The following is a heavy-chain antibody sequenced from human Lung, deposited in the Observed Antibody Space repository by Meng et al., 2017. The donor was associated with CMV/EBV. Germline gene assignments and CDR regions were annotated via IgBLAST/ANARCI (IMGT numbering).Heavy chain of an antibody. Sequence: SXXVSXKASGGTFSSYAISWVRQAPGQGLEWMGGIIPIFGTANYAQKFQGRVTITTDESTSTAYMELSSLRSEDTAVYYCARGNYGDYHYYGMDVWRHGXTVTVSS. J-gene: IGHJ6*02. V-gene: IGHV1-69*05. CDR1: GGTFSSYA. CDR3: ARGNYGDYHYYGMDV. D-gene: IGHD4-17*01. CDR2: IIPIFGTA.